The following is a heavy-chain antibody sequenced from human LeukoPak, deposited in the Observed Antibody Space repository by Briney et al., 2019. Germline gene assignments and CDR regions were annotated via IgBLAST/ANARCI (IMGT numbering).Heavy chain of an antibody. CDR3: AYRGYSSSWYLNWFDP. V-gene: IGHV4-34*01. CDR2: INHSGST. CDR1: GGSFSGYY. J-gene: IGHJ5*02. Sequence: PSETLSLTCAVYGGSFSGYYWSWIRQPPGKGLEWIGEINHSGSTNYNPSLKSRVTISVDTSKNQFSLKLSSVTAADAAVYYCAYRGYSSSWYLNWFDPWGQGTLVTVSS. D-gene: IGHD6-13*01.